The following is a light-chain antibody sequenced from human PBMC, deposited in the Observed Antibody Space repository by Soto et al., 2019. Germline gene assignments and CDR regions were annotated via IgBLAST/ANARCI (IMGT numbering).Light chain of an antibody. J-gene: IGKJ1*01. CDR1: QSIGSW. CDR2: KAS. CDR3: QLYNSYLWR. V-gene: IGKV1-5*03. Sequence: DIQMTQSPSTLSASVGDTVAITCRASQSIGSWVAWYQQKPGKAPKVLISKASTLESGVPARFSGSGSGTEFTLTISSLQPDDVATYYCQLYNSYLWRFGQGTKVDI.